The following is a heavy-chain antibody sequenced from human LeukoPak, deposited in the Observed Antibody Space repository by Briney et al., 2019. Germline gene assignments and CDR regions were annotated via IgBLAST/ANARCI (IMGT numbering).Heavy chain of an antibody. CDR1: GFTFDDYA. V-gene: IGHV3-9*01. J-gene: IGHJ4*02. D-gene: IGHD1-20*01. CDR2: ISWNSGSI. CDR3: AKETILYNWNYFDY. Sequence: GGSLRLSCAASGFTFDDYAMHWVRQAPGKGLEWVSGISWNSGSIGYADSVKGRFTISRDNAKNSLYLQMNSLRAEDTALYYCAKETILYNWNYFDYWGQGTLVTVSS.